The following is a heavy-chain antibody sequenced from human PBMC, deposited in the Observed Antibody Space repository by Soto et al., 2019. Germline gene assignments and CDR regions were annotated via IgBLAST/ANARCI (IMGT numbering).Heavy chain of an antibody. Sequence: PGGSLRLSCAASGFTFSSYAMSWVRQAPGKGLEWVSAISGSGGSTYYADSVKGRFTISRDNSKNTLYLQMNSLRAEDTAVYYCAKDSGLGIRFLEGLGHYYGMDVWGEGTTVTVSS. D-gene: IGHD3-3*01. CDR3: AKDSGLGIRFLEGLGHYYGMDV. CDR2: ISGSGGST. CDR1: GFTFSSYA. J-gene: IGHJ6*04. V-gene: IGHV3-23*01.